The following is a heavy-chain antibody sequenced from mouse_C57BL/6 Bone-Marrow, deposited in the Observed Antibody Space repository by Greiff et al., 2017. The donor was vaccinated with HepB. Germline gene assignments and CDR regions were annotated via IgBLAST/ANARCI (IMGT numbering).Heavy chain of an antibody. CDR3: ARQGSPYYYAMDY. V-gene: IGHV5-17*01. CDR1: GFTFSDHG. J-gene: IGHJ4*01. CDR2: ISSGSSTI. D-gene: IGHD1-1*01. Sequence: EVKLVESGGGLVKPGGSLKLSCAASGFTFSDHGMHWVRQAPEKGLEWVAYISSGSSTIYYADTVKGRFTISRDNAKNTLFLQMTSLRSEDTAMYYCARQGSPYYYAMDYWGQGTSVTVSS.